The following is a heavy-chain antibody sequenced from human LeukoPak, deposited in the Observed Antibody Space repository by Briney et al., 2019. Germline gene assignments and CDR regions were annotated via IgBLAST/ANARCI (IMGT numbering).Heavy chain of an antibody. D-gene: IGHD3-22*01. V-gene: IGHV3-9*01. J-gene: IGHJ4*02. CDR2: ISWNSGSI. Sequence: GRSLRLSCAASGFTFDGYAMHWVRQAPGKGLEWVSGISWNSGSIGYADSVKGRFTISRDNAKNSLYLQMNSLRAEDTALYYCAKNYYDSSGYYPYFDYWGQGTLVTVSS. CDR3: AKNYYDSSGYYPYFDY. CDR1: GFTFDGYA.